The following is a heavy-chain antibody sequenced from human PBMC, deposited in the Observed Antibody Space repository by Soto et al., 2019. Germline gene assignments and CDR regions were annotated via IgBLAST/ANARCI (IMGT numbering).Heavy chain of an antibody. CDR2: IYYSGST. Sequence: SATLSLTCTVSGGSFSSYYWSWIRQPPGKGLEWIGYIYYSGSTTYNPSLKSRVTISVDTSKNQFSLNLSSVTAADTAVYYCAGNYEFWSGTPTLYYYYMDVWGKGTTVTVS. J-gene: IGHJ6*03. CDR3: AGNYEFWSGTPTLYYYYMDV. CDR1: GGSFSSYY. V-gene: IGHV4-59*08. D-gene: IGHD3-3*01.